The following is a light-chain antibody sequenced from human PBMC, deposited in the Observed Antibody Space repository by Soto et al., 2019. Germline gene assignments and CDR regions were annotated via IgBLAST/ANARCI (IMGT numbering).Light chain of an antibody. V-gene: IGKV3-11*01. CDR1: QSVRTS. J-gene: IGKJ5*01. CDR3: HQRTDWPTIT. Sequence: EIVLTQSPATLSLSPGERATLSCGASQSVRTSLAWYQQKHGQAPRLLIYDASKRATGIPARFSGSGSGTDFTRTISNLESEDFAIYYCHQRTDWPTITSGQGTRLE. CDR2: DAS.